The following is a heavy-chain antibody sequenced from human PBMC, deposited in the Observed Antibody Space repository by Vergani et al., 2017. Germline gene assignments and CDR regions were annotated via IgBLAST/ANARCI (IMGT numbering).Heavy chain of an antibody. J-gene: IGHJ5*02. CDR1: GFTFSSYW. CDR3: ARGGRSSSWNWFDP. Sequence: EVQLVESGGGLVQPGGSLRLSCAASGFTFSSYWMSWVRQAPGKGLEWVANIKQDGSEKYYVDSVKGRFTISRDNAKNSLYLQMNSLRAEDTAVYYCARGGRSSSWNWFDPWGQGTLVTVSS. V-gene: IGHV3-7*04. CDR2: IKQDGSEK. D-gene: IGHD6-13*01.